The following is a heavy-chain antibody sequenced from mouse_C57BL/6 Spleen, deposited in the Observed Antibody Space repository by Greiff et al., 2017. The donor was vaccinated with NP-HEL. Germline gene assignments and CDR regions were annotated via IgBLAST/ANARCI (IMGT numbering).Heavy chain of an antibody. CDR1: GYTFTSYT. D-gene: IGHD1-1*01. J-gene: IGHJ1*03. CDR2: INPSSGYT. Sequence: QVQLQQSGAELVRPGASVKMSCKASGYTFTSYTMHWVKQRPGQGLEWIGYINPSSGYTKYNQKFKSKATLTVDKPSSTAYMQLSNLTSEDSAVYDSARSSCYGSSLYWYFDVWGTGTTVTVSS. V-gene: IGHV1-4*01. CDR3: ARSSCYGSSLYWYFDV.